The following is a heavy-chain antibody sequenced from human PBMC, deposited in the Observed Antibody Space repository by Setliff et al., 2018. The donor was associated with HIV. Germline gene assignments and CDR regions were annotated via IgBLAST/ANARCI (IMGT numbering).Heavy chain of an antibody. CDR2: IYHSGST. V-gene: IGHV4-38-2*01. J-gene: IGHJ3*02. D-gene: IGHD3-10*01. CDR3: ASSALWFGELLGLGAFDI. CDR1: GYSISSGYY. Sequence: SSETLSLTCAVSGYSISSGYYWGWIRQPPGKGLEWIGSIYHSGSTYYNPSLKSRVTISVDTSKNQFSLKLSSVTAADTAVYYCASSALWFGELLGLGAFDIWGQGTMVTVSS.